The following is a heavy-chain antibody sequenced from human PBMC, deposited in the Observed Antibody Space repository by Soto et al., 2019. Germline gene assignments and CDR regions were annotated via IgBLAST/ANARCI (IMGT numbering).Heavy chain of an antibody. CDR1: GYSFSTYW. CDR3: ARQYGSGSYDY. Sequence: GESLKISCKASGYSFSTYWIGWARHMPGKGLEWVGIIYPGDSDPRYSPSYSPSFEGQVTISADKSITTAYLQWNSLEASDTAMYYCARQYGSGSYDYWGQGTPVTVSS. D-gene: IGHD3-10*01. CDR2: IYPGDSDP. J-gene: IGHJ4*02. V-gene: IGHV5-51*01.